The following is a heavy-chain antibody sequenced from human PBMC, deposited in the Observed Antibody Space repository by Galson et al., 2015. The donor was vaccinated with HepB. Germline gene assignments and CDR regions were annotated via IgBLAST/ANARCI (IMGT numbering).Heavy chain of an antibody. V-gene: IGHV3-7*03. D-gene: IGHD3-10*01. CDR1: GFIFSTYW. Sequence: SLRLSCAGSGFIFSTYWMVWVRQTPQRGLEWVGNINQDGSETNYVASVKGRFTISRDNANNALSLHMNSLSGEDTAVYFCATKASPGRPMVYWGQGILVTVSS. CDR3: ATKASPGRPMVY. CDR2: INQDGSET. J-gene: IGHJ4*02.